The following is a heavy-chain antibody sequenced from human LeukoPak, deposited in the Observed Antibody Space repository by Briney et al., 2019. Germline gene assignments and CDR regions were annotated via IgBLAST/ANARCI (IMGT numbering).Heavy chain of an antibody. D-gene: IGHD2-2*01. CDR2: IYHSGST. Sequence: PSKTLSLTCAVSGYSISSGYYWGWIRQPPGKGLEWIGSIYHSGSTYYNPSLKSRVTISVDTSKNQFSLKLSSVTAADTAVYYCARQEVVPAASWFDPWGQGTLVTVSS. J-gene: IGHJ5*02. CDR1: GYSISSGYY. CDR3: ARQEVVPAASWFDP. V-gene: IGHV4-38-2*01.